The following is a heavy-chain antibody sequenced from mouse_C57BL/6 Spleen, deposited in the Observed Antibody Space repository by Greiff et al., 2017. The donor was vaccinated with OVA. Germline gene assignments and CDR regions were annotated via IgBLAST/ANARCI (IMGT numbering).Heavy chain of an antibody. V-gene: IGHV2-2*01. CDR1: GFSLTSYG. CDR2: IWSGGST. J-gene: IGHJ3*01. CDR3: ARERALSY. D-gene: IGHD3-3*01. Sequence: VQLQQSGPGLVQPSQSLSITCTVSGFSLTSYGVHWVRQSPGKGLEWLGVIWSGGSTDYNAAFISRLSISKDNSKSQVFFKMNSLQADDTAIYYCARERALSYWGQGTLVTVSA.